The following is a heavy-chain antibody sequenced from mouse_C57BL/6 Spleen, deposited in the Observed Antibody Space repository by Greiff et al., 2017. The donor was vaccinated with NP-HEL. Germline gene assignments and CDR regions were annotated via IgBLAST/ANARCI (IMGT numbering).Heavy chain of an antibody. J-gene: IGHJ4*01. V-gene: IGHV1-85*01. Sequence: QVQLKQSGPELVKPGASVKLSCKASGYTFTSYDINWVKQRPGQGLEWIGWIYPRDGSTKYNEKFKGKATLTVDTSSSTAYMELHSLTSEDSAVYFCARSLYSNYLYYAMDYWGQGTSVTVSS. CDR3: ARSLYSNYLYYAMDY. CDR1: GYTFTSYD. D-gene: IGHD2-5*01. CDR2: IYPRDGST.